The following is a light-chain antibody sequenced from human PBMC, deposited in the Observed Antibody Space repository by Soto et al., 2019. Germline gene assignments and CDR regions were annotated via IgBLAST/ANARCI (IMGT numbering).Light chain of an antibody. Sequence: DIQMTQSPSSLSASVGDRVTITCQASQDISNYLNWYQQKPGKAPKLLIYDTSNLETGVPSRFSGSGYGTDFTFTISSLQPDDIATYYCHQYDNLLTFGGGTKVEIK. CDR2: DTS. CDR1: QDISNY. J-gene: IGKJ4*01. CDR3: HQYDNLLT. V-gene: IGKV1-33*01.